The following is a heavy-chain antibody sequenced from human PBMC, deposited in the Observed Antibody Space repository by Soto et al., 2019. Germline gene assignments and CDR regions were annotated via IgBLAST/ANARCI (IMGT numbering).Heavy chain of an antibody. V-gene: IGHV4-4*07. CDR1: GGSISSYY. D-gene: IGHD3-3*01. Sequence: NPSETLSLTCTVSGGSISSYYWSWIWQPAGKGLEWIGRIYTSGSTNYNPSLKSRVTMSVDTSKNQFSLKLSSVTAADTAVYYCARDSWQDFGVDEGGKYYYYGMDVWGQGTTVTVSS. CDR2: IYTSGST. CDR3: ARDSWQDFGVDEGGKYYYYGMDV. J-gene: IGHJ6*02.